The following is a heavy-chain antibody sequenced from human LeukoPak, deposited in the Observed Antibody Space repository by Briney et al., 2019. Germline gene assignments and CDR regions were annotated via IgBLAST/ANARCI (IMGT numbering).Heavy chain of an antibody. CDR3: ASSSSLTKDNWFDP. V-gene: IGHV1-69*04. D-gene: IGHD6-13*01. CDR1: GGTFSSYA. Sequence: ASVTVSCKASGGTFSSYAISWVRQAPGQGLEWMGRIIPILGIANYAQKFQGRVTITADKSTSTAYMELSSLRSEDTAVYYCASSSSLTKDNWFDPWGQGTLVTVSS. J-gene: IGHJ5*02. CDR2: IIPILGIA.